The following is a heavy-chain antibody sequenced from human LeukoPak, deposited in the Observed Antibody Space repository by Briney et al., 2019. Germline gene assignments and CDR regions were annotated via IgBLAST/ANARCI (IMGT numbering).Heavy chain of an antibody. J-gene: IGHJ4*02. CDR2: VYYTGSA. CDR1: GGSVSNGNFY. D-gene: IGHD3-10*01. CDR3: ARSQNYYGSGDY. Sequence: SETLSLTCTVSGGSVSNGNFYWSWLRQPPGKPLEWIGYVYYTGSAYYDPSLEGRVTISVDTSKNQFSVRLSSVTAADTAMYYCARSQNYYGSGDYWSQGTLVTVSS. V-gene: IGHV4-61*01.